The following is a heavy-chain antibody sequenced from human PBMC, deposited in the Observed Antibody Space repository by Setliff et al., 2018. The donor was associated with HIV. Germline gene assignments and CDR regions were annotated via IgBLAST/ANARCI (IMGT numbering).Heavy chain of an antibody. Sequence: ESLKISCVASGLTLSSYAMNWVRQAPGKGLEWLSGISNTGSSTYYGDSVKGRFTISRDKSRNIVFLQMKSLRVEDTALYYCAKAASNLAAAGGPLDMWGPGTVGTVSS. D-gene: IGHD6-13*01. CDR1: GLTLSSYA. CDR3: AKAASNLAAAGGPLDM. CDR2: ISNTGSST. J-gene: IGHJ3*02. V-gene: IGHV3-23*01.